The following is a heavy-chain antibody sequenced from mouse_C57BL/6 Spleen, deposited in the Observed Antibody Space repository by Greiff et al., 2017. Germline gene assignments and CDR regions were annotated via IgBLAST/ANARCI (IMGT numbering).Heavy chain of an antibody. J-gene: IGHJ1*03. D-gene: IGHD1-1*01. CDR1: GYTFTDYE. CDR3: TKHYGSSYWYFYV. Sequence: QVQLQQSGAELVRPGASVKLSCKASGYTFTDYEMNWVKQTPVHGLEWIGAIDPETGGTAYNQKFKGKAILTADKSSSTAYMELRSLTSEDSAVYYCTKHYGSSYWYFYVWGTGTTVTVSS. V-gene: IGHV1-15*01. CDR2: IDPETGGT.